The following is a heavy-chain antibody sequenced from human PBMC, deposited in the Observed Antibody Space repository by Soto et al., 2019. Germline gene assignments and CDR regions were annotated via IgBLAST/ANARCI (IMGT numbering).Heavy chain of an antibody. J-gene: IGHJ3*02. CDR1: GYTFTSYG. D-gene: IGHD1-26*01. Sequence: QVQLVQSGAEVKKPGASVKVSCKASGYTFTSYGISWVRQAPGQGLEWMGWISAYNGNTNYAQKLQGRVTMTTDTSTSTADRELRSRRSDDTAVYYCARARGLVGAADAFDIWGQGTMVTVSS. CDR2: ISAYNGNT. V-gene: IGHV1-18*01. CDR3: ARARGLVGAADAFDI.